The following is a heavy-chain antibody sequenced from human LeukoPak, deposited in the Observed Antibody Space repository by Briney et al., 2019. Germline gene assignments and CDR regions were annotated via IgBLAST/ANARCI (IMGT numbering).Heavy chain of an antibody. CDR1: GGSFSGYY. V-gene: IGHV4-34*01. D-gene: IGHD3-3*01. CDR3: ASSGDYDFYGMDV. Sequence: SETLSLTCAVYGGSFSGYYWSWIRQPPGKGLEWIGEINHSGSTNYNPSLESRVTISVDTSKNQFSLKLSSVTAADTAVYYCASSGDYDFYGMDVWGQGTTVTVSS. J-gene: IGHJ6*02. CDR2: INHSGST.